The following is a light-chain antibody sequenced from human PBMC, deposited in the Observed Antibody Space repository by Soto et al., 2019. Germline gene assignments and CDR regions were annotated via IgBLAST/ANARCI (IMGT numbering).Light chain of an antibody. CDR3: SSYAGSNIVV. CDR2: EVS. CDR1: SSDVGDYNY. Sequence: QSVLTQPPSASGSPGQSVTISCTGTSSDVGDYNYVSWYQQHPGKVPKLMIYEVSKRPSGVPDRFSGSKSGNTASLTVSKLQAEDEADYYCSSYAGSNIVVFGGGTKLTVL. J-gene: IGLJ2*01. V-gene: IGLV2-8*01.